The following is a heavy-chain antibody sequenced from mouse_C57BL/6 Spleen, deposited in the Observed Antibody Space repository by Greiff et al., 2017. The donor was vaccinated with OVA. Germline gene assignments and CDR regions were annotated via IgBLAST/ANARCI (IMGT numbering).Heavy chain of an antibody. V-gene: IGHV1-80*01. CDR2: IYPGDGDT. CDR1: GYAFSSYW. CDR3: ARSVPYSFDY. D-gene: IGHD1-1*01. J-gene: IGHJ2*01. Sequence: QVQLKESGAELVKPGASVKISCKASGYAFSSYWMNWVKQRPGKGLEWIGQIYPGDGDTNYNGKFKGKATLTADKSSSTAYMQLSSLTSEDSAVYFCARSVPYSFDYWGQGTTLTVSS.